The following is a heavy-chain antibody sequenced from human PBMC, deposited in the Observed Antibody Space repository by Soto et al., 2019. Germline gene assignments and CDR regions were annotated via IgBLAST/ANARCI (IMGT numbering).Heavy chain of an antibody. J-gene: IGHJ6*02. CDR1: GGTFSTHA. Sequence: SLKVSCKASGGTFSTHAIIWVRQAPGHGLEWMGGIIPISGTTYYTQKFQGRVTITADEPTSTAFMELSSLKSDDTAVFYCARGYCSGGNCYSGMDVWGQGTMVTVSS. CDR3: ARGYCSGGNCYSGMDV. D-gene: IGHD2-15*01. CDR2: IIPISGTT. V-gene: IGHV1-69*13.